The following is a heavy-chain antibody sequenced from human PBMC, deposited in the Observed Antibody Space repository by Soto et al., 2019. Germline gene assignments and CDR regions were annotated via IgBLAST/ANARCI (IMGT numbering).Heavy chain of an antibody. V-gene: IGHV1-46*01. CDR2: INPSGVST. D-gene: IGHD6-13*01. J-gene: IGHJ3*02. CDR1: GYTFTSYY. CDR3: ARDYQPAGFTFDI. Sequence: ASVKVSCKASGYTFTSYYMHWVRQAPGQGLEWMGIINPSGVSTSYAQKFQGRVTMTRDTSTSTVYMELSSLRSEDTAVYYCARDYQPAGFTFDIWGQGTMVTVSS.